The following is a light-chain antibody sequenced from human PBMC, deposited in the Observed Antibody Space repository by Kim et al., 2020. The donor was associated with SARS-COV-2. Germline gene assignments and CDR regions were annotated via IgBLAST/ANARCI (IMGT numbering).Light chain of an antibody. V-gene: IGKV1-27*01. CDR1: EDISDY. CDR3: QNYNTAPWT. CDR2: AAS. J-gene: IGKJ1*01. Sequence: GDRVTITCRASEDISDYLVWYQQKPGKVPKPLMFAASTLHSGVPSRFSGIRSGTDFTLTISSLQPEDAATYYCQNYNTAPWTFG.